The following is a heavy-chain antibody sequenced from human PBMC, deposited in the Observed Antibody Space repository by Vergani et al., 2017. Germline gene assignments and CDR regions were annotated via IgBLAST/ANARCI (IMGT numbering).Heavy chain of an antibody. V-gene: IGHV7-4-1*02. Sequence: QVQLVQSGAEVKKPGSSVKVSCKASGYTFTSYAMNWVRQAPGQGLEWMGWINTNTGNPTYAQGFTGRFVFSLDTSVSTAYLQISSLKAEDTAVYYCARGRCSSTSCYAGWWFDPWGQGTLVTVSS. CDR2: INTNTGNP. D-gene: IGHD2-2*01. CDR3: ARGRCSSTSCYAGWWFDP. CDR1: GYTFTSYA. J-gene: IGHJ5*02.